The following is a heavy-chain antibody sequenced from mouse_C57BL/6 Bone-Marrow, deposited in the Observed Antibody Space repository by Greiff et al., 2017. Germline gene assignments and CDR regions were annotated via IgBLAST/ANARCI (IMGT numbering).Heavy chain of an antibody. CDR1: GFNIKDDY. V-gene: IGHV14-4*01. CDR3: TSEVWYFDY. J-gene: IGHJ2*01. CDR2: IDPENGDT. Sequence: EVQLQQSGAELVRPGASVKLSCTASGFNIKDDYMHWVKQRPEQGLEWIGWIDPENGDTEYASKFQGKATITADTSSNTAYLQLSSLTSEDTAVYYSTSEVWYFDYWGQDTTLTESS.